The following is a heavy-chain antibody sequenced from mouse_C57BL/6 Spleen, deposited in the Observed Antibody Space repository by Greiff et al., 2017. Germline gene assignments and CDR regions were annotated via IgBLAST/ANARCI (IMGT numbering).Heavy chain of an antibody. J-gene: IGHJ2*01. CDR2: IDPSDSYT. CDR3: ARKIITTPLLDD. V-gene: IGHV1-50*01. Sequence: QVQLQQPGAELVKPGASVKLSCKASGYTFTSYWMQWVKQRPGQGLEWIGEIDPSDSYTNYNQKFKGKATLTVDTSSSTAYMQLSSLTSEDSAVYYGARKIITTPLLDDWGQGTTLTVSS. CDR1: GYTFTSYW. D-gene: IGHD1-1*01.